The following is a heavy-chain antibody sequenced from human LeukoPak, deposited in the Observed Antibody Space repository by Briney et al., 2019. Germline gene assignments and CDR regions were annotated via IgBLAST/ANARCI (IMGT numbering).Heavy chain of an antibody. V-gene: IGHV4-30-4*01. D-gene: IGHD3-22*01. CDR1: GGSISSGDYY. CDR2: IYYSGST. Sequence: PSQTLSLTCTVSGGSISSGDYYWGWIRQPPGKGLEWIGYIYYSGSTYYNPSLKSRVTISVDTSKNQFSLKLSSVTAADTAVYYCARSPGYYDSSGYHAVGDYWGQGTLVTVSS. CDR3: ARSPGYYDSSGYHAVGDY. J-gene: IGHJ4*02.